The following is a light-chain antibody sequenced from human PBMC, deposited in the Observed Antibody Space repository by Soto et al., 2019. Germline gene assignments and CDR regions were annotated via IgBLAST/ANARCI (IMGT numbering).Light chain of an antibody. CDR3: QQYGSSPRT. V-gene: IGKV3-20*01. CDR1: QSVTSSY. Sequence: EIVLTQSPGTLSLSPGERATLSCRASQSVTSSYLAWYQQKPGQAPRLLIYGVSRRATGIPDRFSGSGSGTDFTLTISRLEPEDFAVYYCQQYGSSPRTFGQGTKVEIK. J-gene: IGKJ1*01. CDR2: GVS.